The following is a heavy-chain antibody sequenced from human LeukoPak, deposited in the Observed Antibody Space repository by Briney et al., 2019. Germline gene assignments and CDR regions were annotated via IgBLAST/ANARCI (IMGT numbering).Heavy chain of an antibody. V-gene: IGHV6-1*01. D-gene: IGHD2/OR15-2a*01. CDR3: AGGSVEWGFLY. CDR1: GDIVYSNYAA. Sequence: SQTLSLPCGLSGDIVYSNYAAWNWIRQSPSRGLEWLGMTYFRSKWYNDYAVSVRSRIIITPETSRNQFSLQLNSVTPEDTAVCYCAGGSVEWGFLYWRRGSLVIVSS. CDR2: TYFRSKWYN. J-gene: IGHJ4*02.